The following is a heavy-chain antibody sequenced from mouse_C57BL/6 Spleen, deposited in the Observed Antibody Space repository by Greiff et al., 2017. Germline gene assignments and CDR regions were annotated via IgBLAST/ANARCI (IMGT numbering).Heavy chain of an antibody. J-gene: IGHJ2*01. D-gene: IGHD2-3*01. CDR3: ARYYDGFPYFDY. CDR1: GFTFSSYG. CDR2: ISSGGSYT. Sequence: EVQLMESGGDLVKPGGSLKLSCAASGFTFSSYGMSWVRQTPDKRLEWVATISSGGSYTDYPDSVKGRFTISKDNANTTLYLQMSSLKSEDTAMYYCARYYDGFPYFDYWGQGTTLTVSS. V-gene: IGHV5-6*01.